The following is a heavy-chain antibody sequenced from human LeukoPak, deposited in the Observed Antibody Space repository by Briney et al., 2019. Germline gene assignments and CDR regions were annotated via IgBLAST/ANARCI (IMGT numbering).Heavy chain of an antibody. CDR2: IHRDGRT. D-gene: IGHD3-9*01. J-gene: IGHJ4*02. CDR3: GKTDIYFNPIDY. V-gene: IGHV4-4*02. CDR1: DVSISSSEW. Sequence: SETLSFTCAVSDVSISSSEWWIWVRQPPGQGLEWIGEIHRDGRTRYNPSLKSRVTMSMDYSKNQFSLSVTSVTAADTAIYYCGKTDIYFNPIDYWGPGSLVTVSS.